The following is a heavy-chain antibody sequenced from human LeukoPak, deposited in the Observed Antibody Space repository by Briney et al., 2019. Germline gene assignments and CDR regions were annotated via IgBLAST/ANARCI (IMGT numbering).Heavy chain of an antibody. CDR1: GFIFDDYA. CDR2: ISWDSETI. Sequence: GGSLRLSCVVSGFIFDDYAMHWVRQAPGKGPEWVSGISWDSETIDYADSVKGRFTISRDNAKNSLYLQMNSLRPEDTAMYYCAKDTGYYYDSSNYYAYWGQGTLVTVSS. J-gene: IGHJ4*02. V-gene: IGHV3-9*01. D-gene: IGHD3-22*01. CDR3: AKDTGYYYDSSNYYAY.